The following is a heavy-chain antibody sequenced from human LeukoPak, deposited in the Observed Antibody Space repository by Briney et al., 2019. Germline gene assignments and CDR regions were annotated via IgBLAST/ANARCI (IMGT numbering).Heavy chain of an antibody. CDR1: GFTFTNYA. J-gene: IGHJ4*02. CDR3: ARHPGRGLLTPHFFDF. CDR2: ISGSGSNT. D-gene: IGHD4-17*01. V-gene: IGHV3-23*01. Sequence: GGSLRLSCAASGFTFTNYAMTWVRQTPGKGLEWVSSISGSGSNTDYADSAKGHFTISRDNSKSMLYLQMNSLRAEDTAVYYCARHPGRGLLTPHFFDFWGQGTLVTISS.